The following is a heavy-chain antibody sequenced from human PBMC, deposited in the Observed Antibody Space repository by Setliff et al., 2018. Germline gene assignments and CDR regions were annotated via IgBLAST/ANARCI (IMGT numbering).Heavy chain of an antibody. CDR2: INHSGST. CDR3: AREDFWSGRNDY. D-gene: IGHD3-3*01. J-gene: IGHJ4*02. Sequence: PSETLSLTCAVYGGPFSGCYWSWIRQPPGKGLEWIGEINHSGSTNYNPSLESRVTISVDTSKNQFSLKLSSVTAADTAVYYCAREDFWSGRNDYWGQGTLVTVSS. V-gene: IGHV4-34*01. CDR1: GGPFSGCY.